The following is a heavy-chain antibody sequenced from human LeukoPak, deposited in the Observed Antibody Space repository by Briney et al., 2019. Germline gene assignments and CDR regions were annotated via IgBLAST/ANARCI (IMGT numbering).Heavy chain of an antibody. CDR3: ATTGARRRRGAPGAFDI. CDR1: GGSFSGYY. D-gene: IGHD4-11*01. CDR2: INHSGST. V-gene: IGHV4-34*01. Sequence: PSETLSLTCAVYGGSFSGYYGSWIRQPPGKRLEWRGEINHSGSTNYNPSLKSRVTISVDTSKNQFSLKLSSVTAADTAVCYCATTGARRRRGAPGAFDIWGQGTMATVSS. J-gene: IGHJ3*02.